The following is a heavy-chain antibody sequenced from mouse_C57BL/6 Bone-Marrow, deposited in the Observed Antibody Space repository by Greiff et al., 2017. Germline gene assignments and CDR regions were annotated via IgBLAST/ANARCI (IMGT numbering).Heavy chain of an antibody. V-gene: IGHV5-4*01. CDR1: GFTFSSYA. CDR3: ARLFQFAY. CDR2: ISDGGSYT. J-gene: IGHJ3*01. Sequence: DVHLVESGGGLVKPGGSLQLSCAASGFTFSSYAMSWVRQTPEKRLEWVATISDGGSYTYYPDNVKGRFTISRDNAKNNLYLQMSSLKSEDTAMYYCARLFQFAYWGQGTLVTVSA.